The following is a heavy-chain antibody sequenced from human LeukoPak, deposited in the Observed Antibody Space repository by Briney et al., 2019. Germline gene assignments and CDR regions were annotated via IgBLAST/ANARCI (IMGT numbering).Heavy chain of an antibody. D-gene: IGHD6-19*01. J-gene: IGHJ4*02. Sequence: GGSLRLSCAASGFPFSSYAMHWVRQAPGKGLEGVAVISYDGSNKYYADSVKGRFTISRDNSKNTLYLQMNSLRAEDTAVYYCAKGTGASAWLADYWGQGTLVTVSS. CDR2: ISYDGSNK. CDR3: AKGTGASAWLADY. CDR1: GFPFSSYA. V-gene: IGHV3-30-3*01.